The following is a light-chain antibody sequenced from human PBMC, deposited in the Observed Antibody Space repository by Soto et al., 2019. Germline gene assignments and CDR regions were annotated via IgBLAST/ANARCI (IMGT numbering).Light chain of an antibody. CDR1: QSVSNTY. J-gene: IGKJ5*01. V-gene: IGKV3-15*01. CDR2: GAS. Sequence: EIVLTQSPGTLSLSPGDRATLSCRASQSVSNTYLAWYQQRPGQAPRLLIYGASTRATGVPARFSGSGSGTEFTLTISSLQSEDFAVYYCQQYKNWPPITFGQGTRLEIK. CDR3: QQYKNWPPIT.